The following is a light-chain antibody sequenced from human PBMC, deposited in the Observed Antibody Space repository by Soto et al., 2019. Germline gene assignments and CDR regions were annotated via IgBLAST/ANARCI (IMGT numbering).Light chain of an antibody. J-gene: IGKJ5*01. CDR2: DAS. CDR1: QSVGGY. V-gene: IGKV3-11*01. Sequence: EIVLTQSPATLSLSPGERATLSCRASQSVGGYLAWYQQKPGQAPRLLIYDASSRATGITARFSGSGSGTAFTLTISSLETEDFAFYYCQQRSKWPQITFGQGTLLEIK. CDR3: QQRSKWPQIT.